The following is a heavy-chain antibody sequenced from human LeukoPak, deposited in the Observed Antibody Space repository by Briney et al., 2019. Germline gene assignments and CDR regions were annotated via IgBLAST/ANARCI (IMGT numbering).Heavy chain of an antibody. D-gene: IGHD3-22*01. Sequence: GGSLRLSCAASGFTFSSYSMNWVRQAPGKGLEWVSSISSSSSYIYYADSVKGRFTISRDNAKNSLYLQMNSLRAEDTAVYYCARGLTMIVVAVGYWGQGTLVTVSS. CDR2: ISSSSSYI. J-gene: IGHJ4*02. CDR1: GFTFSSYS. CDR3: ARGLTMIVVAVGY. V-gene: IGHV3-21*01.